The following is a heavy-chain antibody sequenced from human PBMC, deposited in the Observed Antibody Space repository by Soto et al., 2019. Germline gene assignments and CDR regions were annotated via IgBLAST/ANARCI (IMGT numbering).Heavy chain of an antibody. V-gene: IGHV3-74*01. CDR2: INSDGSST. J-gene: IGHJ6*02. D-gene: IGHD6-6*01. Sequence: HPGGSLRLSCAASGFTFSSYWMHWVRQAPGKGLVWVSRINSDGSSTSYADSVKGRFTISRDNAKNTLYLQMNSLRAEDTAVYYCASTYLAARSTYGMDVWGQGTTVTVSS. CDR1: GFTFSSYW. CDR3: ASTYLAARSTYGMDV.